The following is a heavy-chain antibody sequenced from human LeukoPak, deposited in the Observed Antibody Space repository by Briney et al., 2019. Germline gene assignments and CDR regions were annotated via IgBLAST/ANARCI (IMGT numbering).Heavy chain of an antibody. CDR1: GGSFSGYY. CDR2: INHSGST. V-gene: IGHV4-34*01. Sequence: SETLSLTCAVYGGSFSGYYWSWIRQPPGKGLEWIGEINHSGSTNYNPSLKSRVTISVDTSKNQFSLKLSSVTAADTAVYYCARPGTYGSGSYESDYWGQGTLVTVSS. J-gene: IGHJ4*02. CDR3: ARPGTYGSGSYESDY. D-gene: IGHD3-10*01.